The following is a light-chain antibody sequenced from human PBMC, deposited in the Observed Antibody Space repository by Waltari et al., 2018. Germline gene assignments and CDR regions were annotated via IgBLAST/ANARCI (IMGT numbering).Light chain of an antibody. CDR1: QSVRSY. J-gene: IGKJ4*01. Sequence: EIVLTQSPATLSSSPGERATLSCRASQSVRSYLAWYQQKPGQAPTLLIYDASNRATGIPARFSGSGSGTDFTLTISSLEPEDFAVYYCQQRSNWLTFGGGTKGEIK. V-gene: IGKV3-11*01. CDR2: DAS. CDR3: QQRSNWLT.